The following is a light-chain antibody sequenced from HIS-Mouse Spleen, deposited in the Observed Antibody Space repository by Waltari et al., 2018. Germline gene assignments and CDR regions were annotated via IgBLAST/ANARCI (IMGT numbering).Light chain of an antibody. CDR3: KQYNSYSRT. V-gene: IGKV1-5*03. CDR1: QSISSW. Sequence: DIQMTESASTMSAPVATRVTITCRASQSISSWLAWYQQKPGKAPKLLIYKASSLESGVPSRFSGSGSGTEFTLTISSLQPDDFATYYCKQYNSYSRTFGQGTKVEIK. CDR2: KAS. J-gene: IGKJ1*01.